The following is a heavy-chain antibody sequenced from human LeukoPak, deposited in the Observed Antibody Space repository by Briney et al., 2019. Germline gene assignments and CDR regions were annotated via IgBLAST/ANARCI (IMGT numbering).Heavy chain of an antibody. D-gene: IGHD2-21*02. CDR1: GFTFSSYA. CDR2: ISYDGSYK. J-gene: IGHJ5*02. V-gene: IGHV3-30-3*01. Sequence: GRSLRLSCAASGFTFSSYAMHWVRQAPGKGLEWVAVISYDGSYKYYADSVKGRFTISRDNSKNTLYLQMNSLRAEDTAVYYCARGLEVVTAISQGWFDPWGQGTLVTVSS. CDR3: ARGLEVVTAISQGWFDP.